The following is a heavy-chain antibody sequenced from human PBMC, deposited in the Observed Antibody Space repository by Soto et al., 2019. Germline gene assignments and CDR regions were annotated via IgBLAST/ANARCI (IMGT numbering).Heavy chain of an antibody. Sequence: GGSLRLSCAASGFTFSSYAMSWVRQAPGKGLEWVSAISGSGGSTYYADSVKGRFTISRDNSKNTLYLQMNSLRAEDTAVYYCAKGVGARKQWLVVRYFDLWGRGTLVTVSS. CDR2: ISGSGGST. V-gene: IGHV3-23*01. J-gene: IGHJ2*01. D-gene: IGHD6-19*01. CDR1: GFTFSSYA. CDR3: AKGVGARKQWLVVRYFDL.